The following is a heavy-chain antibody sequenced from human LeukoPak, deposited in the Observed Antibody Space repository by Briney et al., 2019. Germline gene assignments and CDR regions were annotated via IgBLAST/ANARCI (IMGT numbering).Heavy chain of an antibody. CDR3: ARMYNWNYVSWWFDP. J-gene: IGHJ5*02. Sequence: SVKVSCKASGGTFSSYAISWVRQAPGQGLEWMGGINPIFGTVNYAQKFQGRVTITTDESTSTAYMELSSLRSEDTAVYYCARMYNWNYVSWWFDPWGQGTLVTVSS. D-gene: IGHD1-7*01. V-gene: IGHV1-69*05. CDR1: GGTFSSYA. CDR2: INPIFGTV.